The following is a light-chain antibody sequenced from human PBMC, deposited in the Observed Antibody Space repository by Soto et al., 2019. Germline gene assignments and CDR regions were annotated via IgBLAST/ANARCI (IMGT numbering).Light chain of an antibody. CDR3: SSYTTGSTLYV. J-gene: IGLJ1*01. CDR1: SNDIGAYKY. V-gene: IGLV2-14*01. CDR2: EVS. Sequence: QSILTQPAGVSWSPGQSITISCSGSSNDIGAYKYVSWYQQYPGKSPGVIIFEVSNRPSGVSNRFSGSKSGNTASLTIAGLQAEDEADYHCSSYTTGSTLYVFGGGTKVTVL.